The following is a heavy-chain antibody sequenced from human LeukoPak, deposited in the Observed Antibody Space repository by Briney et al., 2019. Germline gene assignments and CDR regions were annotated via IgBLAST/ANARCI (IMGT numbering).Heavy chain of an antibody. CDR2: ISYDGSNK. Sequence: GRSLRLSCAASGFTFSSYAMHWVRQAPGKGLEWVAVISYDGSNKYYADSVKGRFTISRDNSKNTLYLQMSSLRVEDTAVYYCVREGYIYGFHHGDYFDYWGQGTLVTVSS. CDR1: GFTFSSYA. CDR3: VREGYIYGFHHGDYFDY. V-gene: IGHV3-30*04. J-gene: IGHJ4*02. D-gene: IGHD5-18*01.